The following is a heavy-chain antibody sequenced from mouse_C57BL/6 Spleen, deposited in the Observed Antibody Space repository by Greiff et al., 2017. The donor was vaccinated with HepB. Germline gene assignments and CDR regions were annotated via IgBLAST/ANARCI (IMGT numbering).Heavy chain of an antibody. V-gene: IGHV5-4*01. CDR3: ARDSYYYGSSYDAMDY. CDR2: ISDGGSYT. D-gene: IGHD1-1*01. Sequence: EVKVVESGGGLVKPGGSLKLSCAASGFTFSSYAMSWVRQTPEKRLEWVATISDGGSYTYYPDNVKGRFTISRDNAKNNLYLQMSHLKSEDTAMYYCARDSYYYGSSYDAMDYWGQGTSVTVSS. CDR1: GFTFSSYA. J-gene: IGHJ4*01.